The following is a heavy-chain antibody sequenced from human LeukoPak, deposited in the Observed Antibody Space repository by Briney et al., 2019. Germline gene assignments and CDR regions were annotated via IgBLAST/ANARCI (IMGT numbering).Heavy chain of an antibody. J-gene: IGHJ4*02. V-gene: IGHV3-30*04. CDR3: ARTSQYCSSTSCYVFDY. D-gene: IGHD2-2*01. Sequence: GGSLRLSCAASGFTFSTYAIHWVRQAPGKGLEWVAFISNNGRNKDYADSVKGRFTISRDNSKNTLYLQMNSLRAEDTAVYYCARTSQYCSSTSCYVFDYWGQGTLVTVSS. CDR1: GFTFSTYA. CDR2: ISNNGRNK.